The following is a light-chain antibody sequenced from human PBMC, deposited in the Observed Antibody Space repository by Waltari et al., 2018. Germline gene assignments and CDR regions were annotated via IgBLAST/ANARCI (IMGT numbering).Light chain of an antibody. J-gene: IGKJ5*01. CDR2: YAS. Sequence: AIQLTQSPSSLSASVGDRVTIACRASQDINSDLAWYQQKPGKAPKLLIYYASSLHSGVPSRFSGSGSGTDFTLTISSLQPEDFATYHCQHFKTYPITFGQGTRLEIK. CDR1: QDINSD. CDR3: QHFKTYPIT. V-gene: IGKV1-13*02.